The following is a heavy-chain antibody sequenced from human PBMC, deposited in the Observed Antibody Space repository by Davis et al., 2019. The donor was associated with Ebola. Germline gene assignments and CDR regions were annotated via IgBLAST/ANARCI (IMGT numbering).Heavy chain of an antibody. V-gene: IGHV4-30-4*01. CDR3: ARANPNQVVLWFGDGNWFDP. CDR1: GGSISSGDYY. CDR2: IYYSGST. D-gene: IGHD3-10*01. Sequence: MPSETLSLTCTVSGGSISSGDYYWSWIRQPPGKGLEWIGYIYYSGSTYYNPSLKSRVTISVDTSKNQFSLKLSSVTAADTAVYYCARANPNQVVLWFGDGNWFDPWGQGTLVTVSS. J-gene: IGHJ5*02.